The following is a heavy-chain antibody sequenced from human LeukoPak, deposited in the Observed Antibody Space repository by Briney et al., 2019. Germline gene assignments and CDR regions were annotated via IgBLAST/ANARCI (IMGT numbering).Heavy chain of an antibody. V-gene: IGHV3-53*01. CDR3: TSGWFDP. CDR1: GFTVSSNS. Sequence: GGSLRLSCTVSGFTVSSNSMSWVRQAPGKGLEWVSFIYSDNTHYSDSVKGRFTISRDNSKNTLYLQMNSLKTEDTAVYYCTSGWFDPWGQGTLVTVSS. CDR2: IYSDNT. J-gene: IGHJ5*02.